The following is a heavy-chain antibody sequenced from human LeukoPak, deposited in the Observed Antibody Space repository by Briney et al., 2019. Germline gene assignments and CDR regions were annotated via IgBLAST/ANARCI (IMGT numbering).Heavy chain of an antibody. CDR1: GFAFSNYW. CDR2: IISDGSST. J-gene: IGHJ4*02. CDR3: ARDGSLPDY. Sequence: PGGSLRLSCAASGFAFSNYWMHWVRQTPGKGLVWVSRIISDGSSTSYADSVKGRFTISRDNAKNTLYLQMNSLRAEDTAVYYCARDGSLPDYWGQGTPVTVSS. V-gene: IGHV3-74*01.